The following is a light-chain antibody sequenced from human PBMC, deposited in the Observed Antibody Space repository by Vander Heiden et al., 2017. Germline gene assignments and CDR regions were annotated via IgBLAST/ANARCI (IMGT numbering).Light chain of an antibody. Sequence: SYVLTPPPSVSVAPGQTARITCGGNNLGSKSVHWCQQKPGQAPVLVVYDDSDRPSGIPERFSGSNSGNTATLTISRVEAGDEADYYCQVWDFSSDHYVFGTGTKVTVL. CDR3: QVWDFSSDHYV. CDR1: NLGSKS. V-gene: IGLV3-21*02. J-gene: IGLJ1*01. CDR2: DDS.